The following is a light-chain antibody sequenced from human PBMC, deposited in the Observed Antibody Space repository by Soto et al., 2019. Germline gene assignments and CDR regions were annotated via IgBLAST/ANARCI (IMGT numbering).Light chain of an antibody. Sequence: QSALTQPRSVSGSPGQSVTISCTGTSSDAGGYNYVSWYQQHPGKAPKLMIYDVSKRPSGVPDRFSGSKSGNTASLTISGLQAEDEADYYCCSYAGSYPWVFGGGTKLTV. CDR1: SSDAGGYNY. V-gene: IGLV2-11*01. CDR3: CSYAGSYPWV. CDR2: DVS. J-gene: IGLJ3*02.